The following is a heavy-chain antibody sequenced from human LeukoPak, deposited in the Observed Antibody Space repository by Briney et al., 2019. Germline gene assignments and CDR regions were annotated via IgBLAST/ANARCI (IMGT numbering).Heavy chain of an antibody. V-gene: IGHV5-51*01. CDR1: GYSFTSYW. D-gene: IGHD4-17*01. Sequence: GESLKISCKASGYSFTSYWIGWVRQRPGKGLEWMGITYPDDSDTRYSPSFQGQVTISADKSITTAYLQWSSLKASDTAICYCARTVSPAVTFFDHWGQGTLVTVS. CDR3: ARTVSPAVTFFDH. CDR2: TYPDDSDT. J-gene: IGHJ4*02.